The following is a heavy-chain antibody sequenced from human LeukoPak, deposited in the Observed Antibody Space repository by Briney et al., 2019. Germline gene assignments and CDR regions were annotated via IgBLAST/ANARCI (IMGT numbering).Heavy chain of an antibody. J-gene: IGHJ4*02. V-gene: IGHV4-34*01. Sequence: SETLSLTCAVYGGSLSGYYWSWIRQPPGKGLEWIGEINHSGSTNYNPSLKSRVTISVDTSKNQFSLKLSSVTAADTAVYYCAGRGRQLVPDYWGQGTLVTVSS. CDR3: AGRGRQLVPDY. CDR2: INHSGST. D-gene: IGHD6-13*01. CDR1: GGSLSGYY.